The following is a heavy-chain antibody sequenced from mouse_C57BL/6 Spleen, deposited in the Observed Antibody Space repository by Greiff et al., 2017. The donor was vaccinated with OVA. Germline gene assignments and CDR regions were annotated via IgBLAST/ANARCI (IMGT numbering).Heavy chain of an antibody. D-gene: IGHD2-5*01. CDR1: GFTFSDYY. CDR3: ARIAYYSNYEGFDY. Sequence: DVQLVESEGGLVQPGSSMKLSCTASGFTFSDYYMAWVRQVPEKGLEWVANINYDGSSTYYLDSLKSRFIISRDNAKNILYLQMSSLKSEDTATYYCARIAYYSNYEGFDYWGQGTTLTVSS. J-gene: IGHJ2*01. V-gene: IGHV5-16*01. CDR2: INYDGSST.